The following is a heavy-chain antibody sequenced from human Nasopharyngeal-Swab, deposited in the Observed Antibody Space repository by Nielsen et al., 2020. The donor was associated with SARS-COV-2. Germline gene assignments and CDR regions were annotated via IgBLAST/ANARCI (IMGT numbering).Heavy chain of an antibody. V-gene: IGHV3-9*01. Sequence: SLKISCAASGFTFDDYAMHWVRQAPGKGLEWVSGISWNSGSIGYADSVKGRFTLSRDNAKNSLYLQMNSLRAEDTALYYCAKAQIAEYWYFDLWGRGTLVTVSS. CDR2: ISWNSGSI. CDR1: GFTFDDYA. CDR3: AKAQIAEYWYFDL. J-gene: IGHJ2*01. D-gene: IGHD6-13*01.